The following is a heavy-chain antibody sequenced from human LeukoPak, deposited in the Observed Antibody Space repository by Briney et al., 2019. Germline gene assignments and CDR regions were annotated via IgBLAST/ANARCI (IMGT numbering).Heavy chain of an antibody. Sequence: GESLKISCKGSGYSFTSYWIGWVRQIPGKGLEWMGIIYPGDSDTRYSPSFQGQVTISADKSISTSYLQWSSLKASDTAMYYCARQTGIAAAVNVNWFDPWGQGTLVTVSS. CDR1: GYSFTSYW. D-gene: IGHD6-13*01. CDR3: ARQTGIAAAVNVNWFDP. J-gene: IGHJ5*02. V-gene: IGHV5-51*01. CDR2: IYPGDSDT.